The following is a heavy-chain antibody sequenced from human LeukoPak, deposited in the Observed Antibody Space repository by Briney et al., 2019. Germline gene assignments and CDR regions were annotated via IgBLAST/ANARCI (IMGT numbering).Heavy chain of an antibody. CDR3: ARRRYSSGPADY. J-gene: IGHJ4*02. V-gene: IGHV5-51*01. Sequence: SGGSRRLSCTATGYTVTNYWIAWVRQMPGRGLDWLGMMYPGDSDVRYSSSFAGQITISVDRATNTANLQWSSLKASDTGIYFCARRRYSSGPADYWGQGTQVIASS. D-gene: IGHD6-19*01. CDR1: GYTVTNYW. CDR2: MYPGDSDV.